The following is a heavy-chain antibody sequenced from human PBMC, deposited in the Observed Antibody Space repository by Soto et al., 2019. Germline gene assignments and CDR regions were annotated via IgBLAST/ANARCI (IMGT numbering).Heavy chain of an antibody. D-gene: IGHD3-10*01. V-gene: IGHV3-30*18. CDR3: AKDLPPGGASYGMDV. J-gene: IGHJ6*02. Sequence: VGSLRLSCAASGFTFSSYGMHWVRQAPGKGLEWVAVISYDGSNKYYADSVKGRFTISRDNSKNTLYLQMNSLRAEDTAVYYCAKDLPPGGASYGMDVWGQGTTVTVSS. CDR2: ISYDGSNK. CDR1: GFTFSSYG.